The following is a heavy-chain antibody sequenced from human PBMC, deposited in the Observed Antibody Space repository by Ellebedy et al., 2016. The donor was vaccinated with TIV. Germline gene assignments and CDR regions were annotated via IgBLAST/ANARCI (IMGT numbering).Heavy chain of an antibody. CDR2: MKPDGSEI. D-gene: IGHD5-12*01. Sequence: GESLKISCTVSGFIFSDHWISWVRRAPGKGLEWVANMKPDGSEIYYVDSVKGRFTISRDNAKRALYLQMNNLRAEDTAVYSCARDTYRGHDYWGQGTLVTVSS. V-gene: IGHV3-7*03. CDR3: ARDTYRGHDY. CDR1: GFIFSDHW. J-gene: IGHJ4*02.